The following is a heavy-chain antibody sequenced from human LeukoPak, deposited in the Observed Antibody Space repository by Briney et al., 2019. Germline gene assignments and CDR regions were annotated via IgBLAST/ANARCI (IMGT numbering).Heavy chain of an antibody. CDR1: GGSISSGGYY. J-gene: IGHJ3*02. CDR3: ARDTASDAFDI. D-gene: IGHD5-18*01. V-gene: IGHV4-30-2*01. CDR2: IYHSGST. Sequence: SETLSLTCTVSGGSISSGGYYWSWIRQPPGKGLEWIGYIYHSGSTYYNPSLKSRVTISVDRSKNRFSLKLSSVTAADTAVYYCARDTASDAFDIWGQGTMVTVSS.